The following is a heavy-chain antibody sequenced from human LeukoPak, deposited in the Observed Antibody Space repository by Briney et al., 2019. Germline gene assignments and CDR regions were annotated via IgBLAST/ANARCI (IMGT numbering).Heavy chain of an antibody. CDR2: MSNSGST. CDR3: ARVTAPEDHLDY. D-gene: IGHD2-15*01. V-gene: IGHV4-59*08. J-gene: IGHJ4*02. CDR1: GGSISTYY. Sequence: SETLSLTCTVSGGSISTYYWSWIRQPPGKGLEWIGYMSNSGSTKYSPSLKSRVSISVDTSKNQFSLKLSSVTAADTAVYYCARVTAPEDHLDYWGQGTLVTVSS.